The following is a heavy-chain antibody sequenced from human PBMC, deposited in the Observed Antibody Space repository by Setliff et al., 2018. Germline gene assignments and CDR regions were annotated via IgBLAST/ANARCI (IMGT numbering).Heavy chain of an antibody. Sequence: SVKVSCKASGGTLTTFTTYSLIWVRQAPGQGLEWMGGIIPITGTTNYAQRFQGRITISTDESSSTVYMEMSRLKSEDTAVYYCASGPPGPWVDSGYNYGQGHYFDYWGQGTLVTVSS. D-gene: IGHD5-12*01. CDR1: GGTLTTFTTYS. V-gene: IGHV1-69*16. CDR2: IIPITGTT. J-gene: IGHJ4*02. CDR3: ASGPPGPWVDSGYNYGQGHYFDY.